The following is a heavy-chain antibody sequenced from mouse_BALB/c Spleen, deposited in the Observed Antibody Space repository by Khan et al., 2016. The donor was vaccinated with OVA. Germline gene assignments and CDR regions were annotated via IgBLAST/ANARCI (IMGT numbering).Heavy chain of an antibody. D-gene: IGHD6-1*01. CDR2: INTYTGEP. J-gene: IGHJ1*01. CDR3: ARGGSYWDFDC. V-gene: IGHV9-1*02. Sequence: QIQLVQSGPELKKPGETVKISCKASGYTFTNYGMNWVKQAPGKGLKWMGWINTYTGEPTYTDDFKGRFAFSLETSASTAYLQINNLKNEDMATXFCARGGSYWDFDCWGAGTTGTVSS. CDR1: GYTFTNYG.